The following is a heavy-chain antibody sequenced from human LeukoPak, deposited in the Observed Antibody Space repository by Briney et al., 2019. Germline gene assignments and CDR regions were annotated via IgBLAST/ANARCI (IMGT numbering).Heavy chain of an antibody. Sequence: SETLSLTCTVSSGSISSYYWSWIRQPPGKGLEWIGYIYYSGSTNYNPSLKSRVTISVDTSKNQFSLKLSSVTAADTAVYYCARASIAAQNPKFDYWGQGTLVTVSS. J-gene: IGHJ4*02. V-gene: IGHV4-59*01. CDR3: ARASIAAQNPKFDY. CDR2: IYYSGST. CDR1: SGSISSYY. D-gene: IGHD6-13*01.